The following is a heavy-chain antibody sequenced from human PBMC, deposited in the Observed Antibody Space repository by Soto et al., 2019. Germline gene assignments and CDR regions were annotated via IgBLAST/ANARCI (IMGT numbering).Heavy chain of an antibody. Sequence: QVQLVESGGGVVQPGRSLRLSCAASGFTFSSYGMHWVRQAPGKGLEWVAVIWYDGSNKYYADSVKGRFTISRDNSKNGLYLHMNSLRGGDTAGYCCARDRGKRYGSGGRCYSEGAHCVDVWGEGTTVTASS. CDR1: GFTFSSYG. CDR2: IWYDGSNK. V-gene: IGHV3-33*01. CDR3: ARDRGKRYGSGGRCYSEGAHCVDV. D-gene: IGHD2-15*01. J-gene: IGHJ6*04.